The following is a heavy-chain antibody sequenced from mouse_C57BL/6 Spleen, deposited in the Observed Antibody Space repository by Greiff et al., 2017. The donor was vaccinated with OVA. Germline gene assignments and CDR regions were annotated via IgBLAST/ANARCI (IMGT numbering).Heavy chain of an antibody. CDR3: VRDPYSNWYFDV. J-gene: IGHJ1*03. D-gene: IGHD2-5*01. CDR1: GFTFNTYA. CDR2: IRSKSSNYAT. V-gene: IGHV10-3*01. Sequence: DVKLVESGGGLVQPKGSLKLSCAASGFTFNTYAMHWVRQAPGKGLQWVARIRSKSSNYATYYAESVKDRFTISSDDSQSMLYLQMNNLKTEDTAMYDCVRDPYSNWYFDVWGTVTTVTVSS.